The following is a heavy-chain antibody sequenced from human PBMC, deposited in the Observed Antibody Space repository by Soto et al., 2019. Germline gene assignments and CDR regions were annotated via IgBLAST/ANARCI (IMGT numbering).Heavy chain of an antibody. Sequence: QVQLQESGPGLVKPSETLSLTCTVSGGSISSYYRSWIRQPPGKGLEWIGYIYYSGSTNYNPSLKSRVTISVDTSKNQFSLKLSSVTAADTAVYYCAGYDILTGYFLYWGQGTLVTVSS. J-gene: IGHJ4*02. CDR1: GGSISSYY. D-gene: IGHD3-9*01. CDR3: AGYDILTGYFLY. CDR2: IYYSGST. V-gene: IGHV4-59*08.